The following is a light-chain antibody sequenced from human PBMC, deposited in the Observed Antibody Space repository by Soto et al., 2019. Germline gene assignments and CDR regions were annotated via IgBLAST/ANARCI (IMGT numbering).Light chain of an antibody. CDR2: AAS. V-gene: IGKV1-39*01. J-gene: IGKJ1*01. CDR1: QSISSY. Sequence: PINDSPCSRSASVGDQVTIICRASQSISSYLNWYQQKPGKAPKLLIYAASSLQSGVPSRFSGRGSGTEFTLTISSLQADDYATFYCQQYHTDWTFGEGTNVDIK. CDR3: QQYHTDWT.